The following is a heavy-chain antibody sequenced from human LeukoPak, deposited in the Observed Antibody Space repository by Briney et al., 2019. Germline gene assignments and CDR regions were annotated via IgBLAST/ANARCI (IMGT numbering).Heavy chain of an antibody. CDR3: ARRRVTSHNWFDP. D-gene: IGHD4-17*01. Sequence: ASVKVSCKASRYTFTSYDINWVRQATGQGLEWMGWMNPNSGNTGYAQKFQGRVTMTRNTSISTAYMELSSLRSEDTAVYYCARRRVTSHNWFDPWGQGTLVTVSS. CDR1: RYTFTSYD. J-gene: IGHJ5*02. CDR2: MNPNSGNT. V-gene: IGHV1-8*01.